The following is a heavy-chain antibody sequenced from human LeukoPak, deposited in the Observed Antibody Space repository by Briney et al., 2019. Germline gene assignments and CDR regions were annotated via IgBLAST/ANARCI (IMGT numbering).Heavy chain of an antibody. V-gene: IGHV1-46*01. CDR1: GYSFTIYY. J-gene: IGHJ3*02. CDR2: INPSGGST. D-gene: IGHD6-13*01. Sequence: ASVKVSCKAAGYSFTIYYLHWVRQAPGQGLEWMGIINPSGGSTRYAQKFQGRVTMTRDTSTSTVYMEMSSLRSEDTAVYYCARGWQLVERHDAFDIWGQGTMVTVSS. CDR3: ARGWQLVERHDAFDI.